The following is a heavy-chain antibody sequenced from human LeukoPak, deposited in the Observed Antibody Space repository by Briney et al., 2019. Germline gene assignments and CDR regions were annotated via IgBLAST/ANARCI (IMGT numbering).Heavy chain of an antibody. D-gene: IGHD2-15*01. J-gene: IGHJ4*02. Sequence: SETLSLTCAVSGYSISSGYYWGWIRQPPGKGLERIGSIFRSGSTHYHPSLKSRVTISVDTSKNQFSLKLSSVTAADTAVYYCARHAYCSGGSCPDFWGQGTLVTVSS. CDR2: IFRSGST. V-gene: IGHV4-38-2*01. CDR3: ARHAYCSGGSCPDF. CDR1: GYSISSGYY.